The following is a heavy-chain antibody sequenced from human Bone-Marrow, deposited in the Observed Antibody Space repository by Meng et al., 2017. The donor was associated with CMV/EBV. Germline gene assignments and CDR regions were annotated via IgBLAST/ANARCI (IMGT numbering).Heavy chain of an antibody. Sequence: GESLKISCAASELIVSSNYMSWVRQAPGKGLERVSIIYTGGYTYYADSVKGRVTISRDNSKSTLYLHMNRLRPEDTAVYYCAKGERQFCSSFNCHYQYYGMDVWGQGTTVTVSS. CDR2: IYTGGYT. CDR3: AKGERQFCSSFNCHYQYYGMDV. J-gene: IGHJ6*02. V-gene: IGHV3-53*05. CDR1: ELIVSSNY. D-gene: IGHD3-3*01.